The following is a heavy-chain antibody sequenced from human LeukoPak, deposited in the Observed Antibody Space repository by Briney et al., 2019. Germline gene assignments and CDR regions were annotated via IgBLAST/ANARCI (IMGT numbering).Heavy chain of an antibody. CDR3: AREIVTTDNYYYMDV. CDR1: GFTFDDYG. D-gene: IGHD4-17*01. V-gene: IGHV3-20*04. J-gene: IGHJ6*03. Sequence: GGSLRLSCAASGFTFDDYGMSWVRQAPGKGLEWVSGINWNGDRTGYADSVKGRFTISRDNAKNSLYLQMNSLRVEDTALYYCAREIVTTDNYYYMDVWGKGTTVTVSS. CDR2: INWNGDRT.